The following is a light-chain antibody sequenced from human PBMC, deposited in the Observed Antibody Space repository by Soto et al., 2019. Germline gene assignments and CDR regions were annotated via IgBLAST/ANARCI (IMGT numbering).Light chain of an antibody. CDR3: QEYGSSPYT. Sequence: EIVLTQSPGTLSLSPGQRATLSCRASQSLGSTYLAWYQQKPGQAPRLLIYGASNRATGIPDRFSGSGSGTDFTLTISRLEPEDFVVYYCQEYGSSPYTFGQGTRLEIK. CDR2: GAS. J-gene: IGKJ5*01. V-gene: IGKV3-20*01. CDR1: QSLGSTY.